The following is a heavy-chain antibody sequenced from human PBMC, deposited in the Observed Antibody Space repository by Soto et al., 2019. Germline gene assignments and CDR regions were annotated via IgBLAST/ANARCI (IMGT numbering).Heavy chain of an antibody. D-gene: IGHD1-26*01. CDR3: ARDSEVGGTTAGMDV. CDR2: TYYRTKWYN. J-gene: IGHJ6*02. V-gene: IGHV6-1*01. Sequence: SQTLSLTCAISGDSVSGNSAAWNWTRQSPSRGLEWLGRTYYRTKWYNDYAVSVKSRVTINADTSKNQFSLQLNSVTPEDTAVYSCARDSEVGGTTAGMDVWGQGTTVTVSS. CDR1: GDSVSGNSAA.